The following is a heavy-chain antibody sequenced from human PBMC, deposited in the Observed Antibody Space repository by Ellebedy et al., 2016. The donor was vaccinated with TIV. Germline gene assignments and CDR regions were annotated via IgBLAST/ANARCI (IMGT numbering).Heavy chain of an antibody. CDR1: GGSFNRYY. Sequence: SETLSLTXAVYGGSFNRYYWSWIRQPPGKGLEWIGEINHSGSPNYNPSLKSRVTISVNTSEKEFSLKLSSVTAADSAVYYCARVRTPIYYGSGRFNHFDHFMDVWGDGTTVIVSS. CDR3: ARVRTPIYYGSGRFNHFDHFMDV. V-gene: IGHV4-34*01. D-gene: IGHD3-10*01. J-gene: IGHJ6*03. CDR2: INHSGSP.